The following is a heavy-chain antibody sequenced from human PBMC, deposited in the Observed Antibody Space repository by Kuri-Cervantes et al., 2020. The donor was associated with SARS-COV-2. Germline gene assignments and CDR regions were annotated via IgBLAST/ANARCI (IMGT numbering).Heavy chain of an antibody. CDR2: ISDSGGST. Sequence: GESLKISCAASGFTFSSYAMSWVRQAPGKGLEWVSAISDSGGSTYYADSVKGRFTISRDNSKNTLYLQMNSLRAEDTAVYYCANDIVGATNFDYWGQGTLVTVSS. D-gene: IGHD1-26*01. CDR1: GFTFSSYA. CDR3: ANDIVGATNFDY. V-gene: IGHV3-23*01. J-gene: IGHJ4*02.